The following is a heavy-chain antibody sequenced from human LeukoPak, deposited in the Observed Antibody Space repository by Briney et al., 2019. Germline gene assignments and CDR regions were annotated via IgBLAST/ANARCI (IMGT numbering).Heavy chain of an antibody. CDR3: AREYSGSPADY. D-gene: IGHD3-10*01. CDR1: GYTFTGNY. CDR2: INPSSGAT. Sequence: ASVKVSCKTSGYTFTGNYIHWVRQAPGQGLERMGWINPSSGATNNAQKFQGRVTMTRDTSITTVYMELSRLRSDDTAVYYCAREYSGSPADYWGQGTLVIVSS. V-gene: IGHV1-2*02. J-gene: IGHJ4*02.